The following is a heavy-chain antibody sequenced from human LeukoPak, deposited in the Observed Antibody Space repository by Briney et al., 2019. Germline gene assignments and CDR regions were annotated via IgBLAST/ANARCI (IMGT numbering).Heavy chain of an antibody. V-gene: IGHV3-21*01. CDR2: ISSSSSYI. CDR1: GFTFCSYR. J-gene: IGHJ4*02. Sequence: GGSLRLSCAASGFTFCSYRMNWVRQAPREGLEWVSSISSSSSYIYYADSVKGRFTISRDNAKNSLYLQMNSLRAEDTAVYYCARLGQQLATYYFDYWGQGTLVTVSS. CDR3: ARLGQQLATYYFDY. D-gene: IGHD6-13*01.